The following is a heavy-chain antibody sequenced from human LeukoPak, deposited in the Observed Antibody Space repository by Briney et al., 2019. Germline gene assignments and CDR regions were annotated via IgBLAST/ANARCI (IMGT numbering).Heavy chain of an antibody. CDR1: GYTFTGYY. V-gene: IGHV1-2*02. D-gene: IGHD6-19*01. CDR2: INPNSGGT. Sequence: ASVKVSCKASGYTFTGYYMHWVRQAPGQGLEWMGWINPNSGGTNYAQKFQGRVTMTRDTSISTAYMELSRLRPDDTAVYYCARASEYSSGEFDYWGQGTLVTVSS. J-gene: IGHJ4*02. CDR3: ARASEYSSGEFDY.